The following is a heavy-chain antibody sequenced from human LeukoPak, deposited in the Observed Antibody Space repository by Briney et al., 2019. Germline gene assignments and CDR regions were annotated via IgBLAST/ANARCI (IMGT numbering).Heavy chain of an antibody. CDR3: TTDIVVVVAGPYADFDY. Sequence: AVYLSLSCAASGFTVSNAWMGWVGQGPGKGREWGGRIKSKTAGGTTDYAAPVTGRFTTSRNDSKNTLYLQMNSLKTEDTAVYYCTTDIVVVVAGPYADFDYWGQGTLVTVSS. CDR1: GFTVSNAW. V-gene: IGHV3-15*01. CDR2: IKSKTAGGTT. J-gene: IGHJ4*02. D-gene: IGHD2-15*01.